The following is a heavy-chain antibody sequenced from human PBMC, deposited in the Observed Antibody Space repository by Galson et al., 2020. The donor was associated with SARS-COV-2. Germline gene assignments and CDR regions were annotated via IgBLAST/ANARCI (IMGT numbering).Heavy chain of an antibody. J-gene: IGHJ6*02. CDR2: ISYDGSNK. D-gene: IGHD3-3*01. Sequence: GGSLRLSCAASGFTFSSYAMHWVRQAPGKGLEWVAVISYDGSNKYYADSVKGRFTISRDNSKNTLYLQMNSLRAEDTAVYYCARDPPDFWSGYFYYYYYGMDVWGQGTTVTVSS. CDR1: GFTFSSYA. CDR3: ARDPPDFWSGYFYYYYYGMDV. V-gene: IGHV3-30-3*01.